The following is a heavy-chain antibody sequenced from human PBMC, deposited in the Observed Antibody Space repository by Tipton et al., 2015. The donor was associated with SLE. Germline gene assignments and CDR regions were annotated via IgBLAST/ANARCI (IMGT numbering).Heavy chain of an antibody. CDR2: IHYSGNT. CDR1: GYSSSSAYY. CDR3: ARVTGHSSGWYGWVDY. D-gene: IGHD6-19*01. V-gene: IGHV4-38-2*02. J-gene: IGHJ4*02. Sequence: TLSLTCTVSGYSSSSAYYWGWIRQPPGKGLEWIGNIHYSGNTYCNPSLKSRVTISLDTSKNQFSLKLSSVTAADTAVFYCARVTGHSSGWYGWVDYWGQGTLVTVSS.